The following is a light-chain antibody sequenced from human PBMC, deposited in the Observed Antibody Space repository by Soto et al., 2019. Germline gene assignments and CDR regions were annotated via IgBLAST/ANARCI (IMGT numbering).Light chain of an antibody. CDR2: AAS. CDR3: QNYKSAPLT. J-gene: IGKJ4*01. V-gene: IGKV1-27*01. CDR1: QDISAF. Sequence: DIQMTQSPSSLSASIGDRVTFTCRASQDISAFLGWYQQKAGQVPRLLIYAASTLQSGVPSRFSGSGSGTEFTLIINSLQPEDVATYYCQNYKSAPLTFGGGTKVEI.